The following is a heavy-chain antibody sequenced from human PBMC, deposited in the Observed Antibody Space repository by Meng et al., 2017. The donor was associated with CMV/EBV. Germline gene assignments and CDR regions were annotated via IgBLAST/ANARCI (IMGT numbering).Heavy chain of an antibody. V-gene: IGHV4-30-4*08. Sequence: CTVSGGSISSGEYYWSWIRQPPGKGLEWIGYIYYSVNTYYNPSLKSRVSISVDTSKNQFSLKVSSVTAADTAVYYCASTGDSVNWFDPWGQGTLVTVSS. CDR2: IYYSVNT. D-gene: IGHD7-27*01. J-gene: IGHJ5*02. CDR1: GGSISSGEYY. CDR3: ASTGDSVNWFDP.